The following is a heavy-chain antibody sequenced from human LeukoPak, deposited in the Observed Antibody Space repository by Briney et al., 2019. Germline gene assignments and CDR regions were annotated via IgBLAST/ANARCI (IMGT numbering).Heavy chain of an antibody. CDR2: IYYSGST. D-gene: IGHD3-16*02. J-gene: IGHJ4*02. CDR3: ARHASYYDYVWGSYRPYYFDY. Sequence: SGTLSLTCAVSGGSISSNSYYWGWIRQPPGKGLEWIGSIYYSGSTYYNPSLKSRVTISVDTSKNQFSLKLSSVTAADTAVYYCARHASYYDYVWGSYRPYYFDYWGQGTLVTVSS. CDR1: GGSISSNSYY. V-gene: IGHV4-39*01.